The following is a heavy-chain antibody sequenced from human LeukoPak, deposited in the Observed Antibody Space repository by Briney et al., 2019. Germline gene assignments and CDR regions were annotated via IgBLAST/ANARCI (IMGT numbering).Heavy chain of an antibody. J-gene: IGHJ4*02. CDR3: VKDRAIFGVGEVDH. CDR2: ISFNGNNK. Sequence: GGSLRLSSAASGFTFSTYAIHWVRQAPDKGLEWVAVISFNGNNKYYGDSVKGRFIISRDNSKNTLFLQMDSLRVEDTALYYCVKDRAIFGVGEVDHWGQGTLVTVSS. V-gene: IGHV3-30*04. CDR1: GFTFSTYA. D-gene: IGHD3-3*01.